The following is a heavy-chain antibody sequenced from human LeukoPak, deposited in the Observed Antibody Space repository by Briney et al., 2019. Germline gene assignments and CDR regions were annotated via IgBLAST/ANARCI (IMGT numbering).Heavy chain of an antibody. J-gene: IGHJ4*02. CDR1: GGSISSYY. Sequence: KPSETLSLTCTVSGGSISSYYWSWIRQPPGKGLEGIGYIYYSGSTNYNPSLKSRVTISVDMSKNQFSLKLRSVTAADTAVYYCARVTGYVIEDYFDYWGQGTLVTVSS. CDR2: IYYSGST. CDR3: ARVTGYVIEDYFDY. V-gene: IGHV4-59*01. D-gene: IGHD3-22*01.